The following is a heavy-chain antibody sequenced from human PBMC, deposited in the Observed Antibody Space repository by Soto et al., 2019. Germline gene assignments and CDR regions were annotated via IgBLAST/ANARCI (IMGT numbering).Heavy chain of an antibody. J-gene: IGHJ3*02. CDR1: GYTFTSYG. CDR2: ISAYNGNT. CDR3: ARDSDTAMVRLAFDI. V-gene: IGHV1-18*01. D-gene: IGHD5-18*01. Sequence: ASVKVSCKASGYTFTSYGISWVRQAPGQGLEWMGWISAYNGNTNYAQKLQGRVTMTTDTSTSTAYMELRSLRSDDTAVYYCARDSDTAMVRLAFDIWGQGTMVTVSS.